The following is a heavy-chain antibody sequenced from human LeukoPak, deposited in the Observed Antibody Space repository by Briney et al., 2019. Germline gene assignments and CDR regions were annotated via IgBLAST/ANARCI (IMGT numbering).Heavy chain of an antibody. J-gene: IGHJ6*02. CDR2: ISSSSSTI. Sequence: GGSLRLSCAASGFTFSSYSMNWVRQAPGKGLEWVSYISSSSSTIYYADSVKGRFTISRDNAKNSLYLQMNSLRAEDTAVYYCARAHSNYYYYGMDVWGQGTTVTVSS. CDR1: GFTFSSYS. D-gene: IGHD4-11*01. V-gene: IGHV3-48*01. CDR3: ARAHSNYYYYGMDV.